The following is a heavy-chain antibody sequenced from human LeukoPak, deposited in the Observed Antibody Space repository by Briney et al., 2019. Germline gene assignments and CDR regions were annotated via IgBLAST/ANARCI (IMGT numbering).Heavy chain of an antibody. D-gene: IGHD5-24*01. J-gene: IGHJ3*02. CDR2: INPGGANT. Sequence: ASVKVSCKASGYTFTNYYIHWVRQAPGQGLEWMGLINPGGANTNYAQNFQGRVTMTRDTSTSTVYMELSSLRSEDTAIYYCARIRAGYNDAYDIWGQGTVVTVPS. CDR3: ARIRAGYNDAYDI. V-gene: IGHV1-46*01. CDR1: GYTFTNYY.